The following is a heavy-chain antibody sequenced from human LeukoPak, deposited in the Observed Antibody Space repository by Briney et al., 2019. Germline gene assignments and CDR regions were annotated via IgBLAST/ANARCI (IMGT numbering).Heavy chain of an antibody. V-gene: IGHV1-2*02. J-gene: IGHJ5*02. Sequence: ASVKVSCKASGYTFTSHDINWVRQAPGQGLEWMGWINPNSGGTNYAQKFQGRVTMTRDTSISTAYMELSRLRSDDTAVYYCARGNYFNYYDSSGYKNWFDPWGQGTLVTVSS. CDR2: INPNSGGT. CDR1: GYTFTSHD. CDR3: ARGNYFNYYDSSGYKNWFDP. D-gene: IGHD3-22*01.